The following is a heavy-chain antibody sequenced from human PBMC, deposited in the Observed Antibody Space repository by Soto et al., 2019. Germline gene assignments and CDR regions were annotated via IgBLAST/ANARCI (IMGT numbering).Heavy chain of an antibody. V-gene: IGHV6-1*01. CDR1: GDSVSSNSAA. CDR2: TYYRSKWYN. D-gene: IGHD6-19*01. Sequence: SQTLSLTCAISGDSVSSNSAAWNWIRQSPSRGLEWLGRTYYRSKWYNDYAVSVKSRITINPDTSKNQFSLQLKSVTPEDTAVYYCARDWKIAVAGTGYYGMDVWGQGTTVTVSS. J-gene: IGHJ6*02. CDR3: ARDWKIAVAGTGYYGMDV.